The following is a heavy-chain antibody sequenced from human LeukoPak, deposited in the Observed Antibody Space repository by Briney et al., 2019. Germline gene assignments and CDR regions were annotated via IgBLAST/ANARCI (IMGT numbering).Heavy chain of an antibody. CDR3: ARETPDSSGWD. CDR1: GFTFDTYW. CDR2: IKQDGSEK. J-gene: IGHJ4*02. V-gene: IGHV3-7*01. Sequence: GGSLRLSCAASGFTFDTYWMSWVRQAPGKGLEWVANIKQDGSEKDYVDSVKGRFTISRDNAKNSLSLQMNSLRAEDTAVYYCARETPDSSGWDWGQGTLVTVSS. D-gene: IGHD6-19*01.